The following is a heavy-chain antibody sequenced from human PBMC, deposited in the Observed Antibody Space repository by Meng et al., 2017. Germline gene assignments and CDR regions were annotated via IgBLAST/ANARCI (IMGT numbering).Heavy chain of an antibody. D-gene: IGHD6-13*01. V-gene: IGHV3-30*01. CDR3: ARGLAYSSSLYWFDY. CDR2: ISYDGSNK. J-gene: IGHJ4*02. Sequence: GGSLRLSCAASGFTFSSYAMHWVRQAPGKGLEWVAVISYDGSNKYYADSVKGRFTISRDNSKNTLYLQMNSLRAEDTAVYYCARGLAYSSSLYWFDYWGQGTLVTVSS. CDR1: GFTFSSYA.